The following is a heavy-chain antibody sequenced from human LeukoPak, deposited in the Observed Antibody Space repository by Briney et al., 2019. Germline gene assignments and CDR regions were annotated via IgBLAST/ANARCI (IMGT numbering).Heavy chain of an antibody. CDR3: ARLKSPFGAPPLI. Sequence: GEPLKISCKGSGYSFTSYWIGWVRQMPGKGLEWMGIIYPGDSDTRYSPSFQGQVTISADKSISTAYLQWSSLKASDTAMYYCARLKSPFGAPPLIWGQGTLVTVSS. V-gene: IGHV5-51*01. D-gene: IGHD3-10*01. CDR1: GYSFTSYW. J-gene: IGHJ4*02. CDR2: IYPGDSDT.